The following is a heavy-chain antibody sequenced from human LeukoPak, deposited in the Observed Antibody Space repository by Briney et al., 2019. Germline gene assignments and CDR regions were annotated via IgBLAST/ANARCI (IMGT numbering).Heavy chain of an antibody. CDR1: GFTFSSYS. CDR3: ARESGSGSYEAGNAFDI. V-gene: IGHV3-21*01. J-gene: IGHJ3*02. CDR2: ISSSSSYI. Sequence: GGSLRLSCAASGFTFSSYSMNWVRQAPGKGLEWVSSISSSSSYIYYADSVKGRFTISRDNAKNSLYLQMNSLRAEDTAVYYCARESGSGSYEAGNAFDIWGQGTMVTVSS. D-gene: IGHD1-26*01.